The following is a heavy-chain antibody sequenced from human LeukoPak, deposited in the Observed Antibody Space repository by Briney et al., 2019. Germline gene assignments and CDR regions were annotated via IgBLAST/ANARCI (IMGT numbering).Heavy chain of an antibody. CDR1: GGSITDYY. Sequence: SETLSLTCAVYGGSITDYYWSWIRQLPGKGLEWIGEIHHSAGTNYNPSLKSRVTISIDTSKNQCSLKLTSVTAADTAVFFCARGPVRDDGLTGDSYYYGLDVWGQGTTVTVSS. V-gene: IGHV4-34*01. J-gene: IGHJ6*02. CDR3: ARGPVRDDGLTGDSYYYGLDV. D-gene: IGHD3-9*01. CDR2: IHHSAGT.